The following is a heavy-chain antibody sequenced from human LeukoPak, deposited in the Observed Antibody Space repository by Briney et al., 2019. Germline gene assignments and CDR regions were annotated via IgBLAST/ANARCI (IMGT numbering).Heavy chain of an antibody. CDR3: ARVPDYGDYDV. D-gene: IGHD4-17*01. CDR1: GFTFSSYS. J-gene: IGHJ3*01. CDR2: ISSSSSYI. Sequence: GGSLGLSCAASGFTFSSYSMNWVRQAPGKGLEWVSSISSSSSYICYADSVKGRFTISRDNAKNSLYLQMNSLRAEDTAVYYCARVPDYGDYDVWGQGTMVTVSS. V-gene: IGHV3-21*01.